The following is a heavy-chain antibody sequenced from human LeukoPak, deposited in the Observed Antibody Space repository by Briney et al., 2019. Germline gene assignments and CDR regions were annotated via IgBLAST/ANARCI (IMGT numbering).Heavy chain of an antibody. D-gene: IGHD2-2*01. CDR3: ASLIVVVPATMRGSGFDI. CDR2: IKQDGSEE. J-gene: IGHJ3*02. V-gene: IGHV3-7*01. CDR1: GFTFSSYW. Sequence: PGGSLRLSCAASGFTFSSYWMSWVRQAPGKGLEWVANIKQDGSEENYVDSVTGRFTISRDNAKNSLYLQMNSLRAEDTAVYYCASLIVVVPATMRGSGFDIWGQGTMVTVSS.